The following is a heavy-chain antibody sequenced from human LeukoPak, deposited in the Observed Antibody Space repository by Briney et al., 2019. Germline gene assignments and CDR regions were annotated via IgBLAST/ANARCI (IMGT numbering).Heavy chain of an antibody. CDR2: ISSSSSYI. J-gene: IGHJ6*02. CDR1: GFTFNTIN. CDR3: ARDPTPRYCSGGSCYTHYGMDV. D-gene: IGHD2-15*01. Sequence: GGSLRLSCAASGFTFNTINMNWVRQAPGKGLEWVSSISSSSSYIYYADSVKGRLTISRDNAKNSLYLQMNSLRAEDTAVYYCARDPTPRYCSGGSCYTHYGMDVWGQGTTVTVSS. V-gene: IGHV3-21*01.